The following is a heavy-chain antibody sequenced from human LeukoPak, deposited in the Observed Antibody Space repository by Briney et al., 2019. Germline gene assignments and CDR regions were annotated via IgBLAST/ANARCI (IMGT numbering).Heavy chain of an antibody. Sequence: ASVKVSCKASGYTFTNYYIHWVRQAPGQGLEWMGVINPSGGSTSYAQMFQGRVTMTRDRSTNTLYMELSSPRSEDTAVYYCARDVTYYYDSSGYLQYYFDYWGQGTLVTVSS. V-gene: IGHV1-46*01. D-gene: IGHD3-22*01. CDR3: ARDVTYYYDSSGYLQYYFDY. CDR2: INPSGGST. J-gene: IGHJ4*02. CDR1: GYTFTNYY.